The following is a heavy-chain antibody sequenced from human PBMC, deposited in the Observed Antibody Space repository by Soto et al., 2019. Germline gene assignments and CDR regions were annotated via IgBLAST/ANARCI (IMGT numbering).Heavy chain of an antibody. Sequence: PSETLSLTCTVSGGSISSYYWSWIRQPPGKGLEWIGSIYYSGSTNYNPSLKGRVTISIDTSNNQISLKLSSVTAADTAVYYCARRGSSSWYGYWGQGTLVTVSS. CDR2: IYYSGST. V-gene: IGHV4-59*01. CDR1: GGSISSYY. CDR3: ARRGSSSWYGY. J-gene: IGHJ4*02. D-gene: IGHD6-13*01.